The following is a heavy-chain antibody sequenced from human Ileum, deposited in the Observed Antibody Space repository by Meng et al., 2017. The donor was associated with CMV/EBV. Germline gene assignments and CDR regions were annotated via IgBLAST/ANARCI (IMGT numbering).Heavy chain of an antibody. D-gene: IGHD3-16*01. CDR1: GFTFSNHW. CDR2: INEDGSDI. CDR3: ARDMGIYTNYVYY. V-gene: IGHV3-7*01. J-gene: IGHJ4*02. Sequence: GESLKISCTASGFTFSNHWMTWVRQGPGKGLEWVANINEDGSDIYYADSVKCRFTISRDNAKNSLNLQMNTLRAEDTAIYYCARDMGIYTNYVYYWGQGALVTVSS.